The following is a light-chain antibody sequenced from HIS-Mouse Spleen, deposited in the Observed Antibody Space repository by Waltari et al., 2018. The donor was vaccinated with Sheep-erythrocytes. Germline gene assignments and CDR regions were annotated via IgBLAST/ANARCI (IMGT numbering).Light chain of an antibody. J-gene: IGLJ2*01. CDR1: AFPKTY. Sequence: SYELTQPPSVSVSPGQTARITAPGHAFPKTYAYWYQQKSGQAPVLVIYEDSKRPSGIPERFSGSSSGTMATLTISGAQVEDEADYYCYSTDSSGNHRVFGGGTKLTVL. CDR3: YSTDSSGNHRV. CDR2: EDS. V-gene: IGLV3-10*01.